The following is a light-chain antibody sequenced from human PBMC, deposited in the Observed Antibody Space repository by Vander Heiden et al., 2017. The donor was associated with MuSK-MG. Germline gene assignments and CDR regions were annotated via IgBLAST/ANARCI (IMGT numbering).Light chain of an antibody. CDR3: QQRYNWPIT. J-gene: IGKJ4*01. CDR1: QSVSSY. Sequence: IVLTQSPATLSLSPGERATLSCRASQSVSSYLAWYQQKPGQAPRLLIYDASNRATGIPARFSGGGSGTDFTLTISSLEPEDFAVYYCQQRYNWPITFGGGTKVEIK. V-gene: IGKV3-11*01. CDR2: DAS.